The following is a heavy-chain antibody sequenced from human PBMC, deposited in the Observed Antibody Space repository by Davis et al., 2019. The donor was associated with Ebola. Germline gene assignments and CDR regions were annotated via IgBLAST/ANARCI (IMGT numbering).Heavy chain of an antibody. CDR1: GFTVSSNY. CDR2: IYSCGST. V-gene: IGHV3-53*01. J-gene: IGHJ4*02. CDR3: ARGGYGGNSFFDY. Sequence: GGSLRLSCAASGFTVSSNYMSWVRQAPGKGLEWVSVIYSCGSTYYADSVKGRFTISRDNAKNSLYLQMNSLRAEDTAVYYCARGGYGGNSFFDYWGQGTLVTVSS. D-gene: IGHD4-23*01.